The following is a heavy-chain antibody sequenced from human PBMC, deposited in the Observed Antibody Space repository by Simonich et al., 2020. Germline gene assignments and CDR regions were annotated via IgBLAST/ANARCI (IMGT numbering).Heavy chain of an antibody. V-gene: IGHV3-48*03. CDR2: ISSSGSTI. J-gene: IGHJ6*02. CDR1: GFTFSSYE. Sequence: EVQLVESGGGLVQPGGSLRLSCAASGFTFSSYEMNWVRQAPGKGLEWVLYISSSGSTIYYANSVKGRFTNTRDNAKNSLYLQMNSLRAEDTAVYYCARDFRLQLVEIGTYYYYGMDVWGQGTTVTVSS. CDR3: ARDFRLQLVEIGTYYYYGMDV. D-gene: IGHD6-6*01.